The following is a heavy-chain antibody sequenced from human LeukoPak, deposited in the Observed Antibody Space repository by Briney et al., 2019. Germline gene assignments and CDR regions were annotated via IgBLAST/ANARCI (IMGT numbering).Heavy chain of an antibody. Sequence: PGGSLRLSCAASGFTFSDYYMSWIRQAPGKGLEWVSYISSSGSTIYYADSVKGRFTISRDNAKNSLYLQMNSLRAEDTAVYYCARVASGYRYYYYMDVWGKGTTVTISS. CDR2: ISSSGSTI. D-gene: IGHD6-25*01. V-gene: IGHV3-11*01. CDR1: GFTFSDYY. CDR3: ARVASGYRYYYYMDV. J-gene: IGHJ6*03.